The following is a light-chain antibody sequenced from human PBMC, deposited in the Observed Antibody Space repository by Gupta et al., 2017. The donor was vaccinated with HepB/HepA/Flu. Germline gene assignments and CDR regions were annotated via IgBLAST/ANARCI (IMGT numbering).Light chain of an antibody. J-gene: IGLJ3*02. V-gene: IGLV5-52*01. Sequence: PLLTPPSSPSASSGAYVRLTCMLSSGFSVGDFWIRWYPQKPGTPPRYLRYYPSDSNRGQGSGVPSGFSGGFAASPTGASRHLTGPWPEDEADDDCDIQPSYSCTGVFGGGTKLTVL. CDR3: DIQPSYSCTGV. CDR2: YPSDSNR. CDR1: SGFSVGDFW.